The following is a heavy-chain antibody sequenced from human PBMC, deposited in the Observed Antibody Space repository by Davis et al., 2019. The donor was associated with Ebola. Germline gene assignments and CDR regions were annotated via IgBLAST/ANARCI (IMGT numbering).Heavy chain of an antibody. J-gene: IGHJ6*02. Sequence: PGGALRLSCAASGFNFSSYWMHWVRQVPGKGLVWVSNINSDGSRKGYADSVRGRFTITRDNAKNTLSLQMNSLRAEDTAVYYCARGSRNMDVWGQGTTVTVSS. CDR2: INSDGSRK. CDR3: ARGSRNMDV. V-gene: IGHV3-74*01. CDR1: GFNFSSYW.